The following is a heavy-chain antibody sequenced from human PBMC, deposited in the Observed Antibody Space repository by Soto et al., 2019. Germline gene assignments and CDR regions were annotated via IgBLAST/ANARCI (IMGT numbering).Heavy chain of an antibody. D-gene: IGHD3-9*01. CDR2: INPSGGST. CDR3: ARDPNYDILTGNYLSGMDV. Sequence: ASVKVSCKASGYTFTSYYMHWVRQAPGQGLEWMGIINPSGGSTSYAQKFQGRVTMTRDTSTSTVYMELSSLRSEDTAVYYCARDPNYDILTGNYLSGMDVWGQGTTVTVSS. CDR1: GYTFTSYY. J-gene: IGHJ6*02. V-gene: IGHV1-46*01.